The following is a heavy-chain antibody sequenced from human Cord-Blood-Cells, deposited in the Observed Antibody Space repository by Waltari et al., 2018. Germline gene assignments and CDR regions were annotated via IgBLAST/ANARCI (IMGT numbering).Heavy chain of an antibody. Sequence: QVQLVESGGVVVQPGRSLRLSCAASGFTFSSYAMHWVRQAPGKGLEWVAVISIEGSNKYYAASVKGRFTISRDNAKNTLDLQRNSLRAEDTAVYYCARVGVILWGQGTLVTVSS. J-gene: IGHJ4*02. CDR1: GFTFSSYA. V-gene: IGHV3-30-3*01. CDR2: ISIEGSNK. CDR3: ARVGVIL. D-gene: IGHD3-16*01.